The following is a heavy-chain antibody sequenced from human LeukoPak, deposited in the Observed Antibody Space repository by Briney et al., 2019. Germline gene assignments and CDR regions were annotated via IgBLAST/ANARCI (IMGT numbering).Heavy chain of an antibody. CDR2: ISSSSSTI. CDR3: ARDDDYGDYGMDV. J-gene: IGHJ6*02. CDR1: GFTFSSYS. Sequence: GGSLRLSCAASGFTFSSYSMNWVRQAPGKGLEWVSYISSSSSTIYYADSVKGRFTISRDNAKNSLYLQMNSLRAEDTAVCYCARDDDYGDYGMDVWGQGTTVTVSS. V-gene: IGHV3-48*01. D-gene: IGHD4-17*01.